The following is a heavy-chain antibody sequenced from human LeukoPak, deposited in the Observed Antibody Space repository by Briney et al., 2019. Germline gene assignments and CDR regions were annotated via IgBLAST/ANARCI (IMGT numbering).Heavy chain of an antibody. Sequence: ASVKVSCKLSGYTPTQLSTHWVRQGPGKGLEWMGGFDPDDDEIIYAQKFQGRVTMTEDTSTDTAYMELSSLRSDDTAVYYCASSEREVAIADYWGQGTLVTVSS. J-gene: IGHJ4*02. V-gene: IGHV1-24*01. CDR3: ASSEREVAIADY. D-gene: IGHD5-12*01. CDR2: FDPDDDEI. CDR1: GYTPTQLS.